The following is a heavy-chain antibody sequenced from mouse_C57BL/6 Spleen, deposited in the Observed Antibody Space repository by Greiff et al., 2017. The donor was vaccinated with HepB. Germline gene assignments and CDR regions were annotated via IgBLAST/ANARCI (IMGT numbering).Heavy chain of an antibody. J-gene: IGHJ4*01. CDR2: ISGGGGNT. CDR1: GFTFSSYG. Sequence: EVQGVESGGDLVKPGGSLKLSCAASGFTFSSYGMSWVRQTPEKRLEWVATISGGGGNTYYPDSVKGRFTISRDNAKNTLYLQMSSLRSEDTALYYCARLITTVVYYYAMDYWGQGTSVTVSS. V-gene: IGHV5-9*01. CDR3: ARLITTVVYYYAMDY. D-gene: IGHD1-1*01.